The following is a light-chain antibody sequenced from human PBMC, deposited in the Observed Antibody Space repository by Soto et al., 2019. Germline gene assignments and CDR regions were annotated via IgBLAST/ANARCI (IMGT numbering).Light chain of an antibody. Sequence: EVVMTQSPATLSVSPGESATPSCRASHSVSSSLAWYQQKPGQTPRLLIYGASTRATGVPARSSGSGSRTEFTLTIGSLQSEDFAVYYCQHYNTWPWTFGQGTKVDIK. V-gene: IGKV3-15*01. CDR3: QHYNTWPWT. J-gene: IGKJ1*01. CDR1: HSVSSS. CDR2: GAS.